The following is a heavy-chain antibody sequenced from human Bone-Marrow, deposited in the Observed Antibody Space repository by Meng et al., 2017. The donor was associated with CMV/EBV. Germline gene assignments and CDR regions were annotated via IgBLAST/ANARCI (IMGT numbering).Heavy chain of an antibody. CDR2: ISYDGSNK. J-gene: IGHJ5*02. CDR1: GFTFSSYA. CDR3: ARDRSMVRGGYNWFDP. V-gene: IGHV3-30-3*01. D-gene: IGHD3-10*01. Sequence: GESLKISCAASGFTFSSYAMHWVRQAPGKGLEWVAVISYDGSNKYYADSVKGRFTISRDNSKNTLYLQMNSLRAEDTAVYYCARDRSMVRGGYNWFDPWGQGTLVAVSS.